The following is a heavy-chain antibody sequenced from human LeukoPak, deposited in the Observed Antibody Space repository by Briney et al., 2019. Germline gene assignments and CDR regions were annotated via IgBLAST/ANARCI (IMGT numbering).Heavy chain of an antibody. CDR3: ARHGHYYDSSGYLIPRLAYYGMDV. V-gene: IGHV5-51*01. D-gene: IGHD3-22*01. J-gene: IGHJ6*02. Sequence: PGESLKISCKGSGYSFTSYWIGWVRQMPGKGLEWMGIIYPGDSDTRYSPSFQGQVTISADKSISTAYLQWSSLKASDTAMYYCARHGHYYDSSGYLIPRLAYYGMDVWGQGTTVTVSS. CDR2: IYPGDSDT. CDR1: GYSFTSYW.